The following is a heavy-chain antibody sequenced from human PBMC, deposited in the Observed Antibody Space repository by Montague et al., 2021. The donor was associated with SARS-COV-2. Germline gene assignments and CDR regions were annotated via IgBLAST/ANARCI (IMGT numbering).Heavy chain of an antibody. V-gene: IGHV1-8*01. J-gene: IGHJ6*03. D-gene: IGHD3-3*01. Sequence: SVKVSCKASGYTFTSYDINWVRQATGQGLERMGWMNPNSGNTGYAQKFQGRVTMTRDTSISTAYMELSILRSEDTAVYYCARAILGVVIIGTPYYYYMDVWGKGTTVTVSS. CDR2: MNPNSGNT. CDR1: GYTFTSYD. CDR3: ARAILGVVIIGTPYYYYMDV.